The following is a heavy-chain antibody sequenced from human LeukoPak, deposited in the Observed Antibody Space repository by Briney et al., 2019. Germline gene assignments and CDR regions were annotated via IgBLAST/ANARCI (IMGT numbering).Heavy chain of an antibody. CDR3: ARGGYSGYDYVDY. D-gene: IGHD5-12*01. V-gene: IGHV4-39*01. J-gene: IGHJ4*02. CDR2: IYYSGST. CDR1: GGSISSSNYY. Sequence: SGTLSLTCAVSGGSISSSNYYWGWIRQPPGKGLEWIGNIYYSGSTYYNPSFKSRLTISVDTSKNQFSLKLSSVTAADTAVYYCARGGYSGYDYVDYWGQGTLVTVSS.